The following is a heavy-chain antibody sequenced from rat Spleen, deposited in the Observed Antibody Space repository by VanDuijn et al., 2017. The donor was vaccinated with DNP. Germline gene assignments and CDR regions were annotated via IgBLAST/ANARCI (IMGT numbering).Heavy chain of an antibody. CDR1: GFTFSNFD. D-gene: IGHD4-3*01. V-gene: IGHV5-25*01. J-gene: IGHJ2*01. CDR3: ARQRYNAGFDY. Sequence: EVQLVESGGGLVQPGRSMKLSCAASGFTFSNFDMAWVRQAPTKGLEWIATITYDGGDTYYRDSMKGLFTISRDNSKSTLYLQRDSLRSDDTATYYCARQRYNAGFDYWGQGVMVTVSS. CDR2: ITYDGGDT.